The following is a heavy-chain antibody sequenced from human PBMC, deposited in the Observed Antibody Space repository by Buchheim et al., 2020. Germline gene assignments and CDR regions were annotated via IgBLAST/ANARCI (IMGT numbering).Heavy chain of an antibody. D-gene: IGHD2-21*01. CDR1: GFTFGSYT. V-gene: IGHV3-48*02. CDR3: AREARDNWNCDY. Sequence: EVQLVESGGGLVQPGGSLRLSCVVSGFTFGSYTMNWIRQAPGKGLECVSYISGGSDSIYYADSVKGRFTISRDNAKNSLYLQMNNLGDEDTAVYYCAREARDNWNCDYWGQGTL. CDR2: ISGGSDSI. J-gene: IGHJ4*02.